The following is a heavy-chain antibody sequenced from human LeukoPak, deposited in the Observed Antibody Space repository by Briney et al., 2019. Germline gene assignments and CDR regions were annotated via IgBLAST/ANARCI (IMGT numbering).Heavy chain of an antibody. CDR1: GGSFSGYY. J-gene: IGHJ5*02. Sequence: PSETLSLTCAVYGGSFSGYYWSWIRQPPGKGLEWIGEINHSGSTNYNPSFKSRVTISVDTSKNQFSLKLSSVTAADTAVYYCARLKGGSYRPWGQGTLVTVSS. D-gene: IGHD1-26*01. CDR2: INHSGST. V-gene: IGHV4-34*01. CDR3: ARLKGGSYRP.